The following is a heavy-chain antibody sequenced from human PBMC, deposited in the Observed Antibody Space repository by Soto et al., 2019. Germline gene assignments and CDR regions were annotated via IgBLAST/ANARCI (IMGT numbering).Heavy chain of an antibody. Sequence: QVQLVESGGGVVQPGRSLRLSCAASGFTFSSYGMHWVRQAPGKGLEWVAVIWYDGSNKYYEDSVKGRFTISRDNSKNTLYLQMNSLRAEDTAVYYCARGWGYSSSSLDYWGQGTLVTVSS. CDR3: ARGWGYSSSSLDY. V-gene: IGHV3-33*01. J-gene: IGHJ4*02. CDR2: IWYDGSNK. D-gene: IGHD6-6*01. CDR1: GFTFSSYG.